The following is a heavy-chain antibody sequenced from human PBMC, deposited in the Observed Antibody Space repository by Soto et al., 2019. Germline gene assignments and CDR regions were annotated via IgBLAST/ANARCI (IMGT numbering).Heavy chain of an antibody. D-gene: IGHD5-18*01. Sequence: SETLSLTCTVSGGSISSYYWSWIRQPPGKGLEWIGYIYYSGSTNYNPSLKSRVTISVDTSKNQFSLELSSVTAADTAVYYCARETASNAFEIWGQGTMVTVSS. CDR3: ARETASNAFEI. J-gene: IGHJ3*02. CDR1: GGSISSYY. CDR2: IYYSGST. V-gene: IGHV4-59*01.